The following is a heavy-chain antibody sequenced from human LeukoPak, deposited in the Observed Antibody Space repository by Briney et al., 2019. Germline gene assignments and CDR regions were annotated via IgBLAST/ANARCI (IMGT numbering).Heavy chain of an antibody. CDR3: AREREGPYGYLDY. Sequence: SETLSLTCAVYGGSFSGYYWSWIRQPPGKGLEWIGEINHSGSTNYNPSLKSRVTISVDTSKNQFSLKLSSVTAADTAVYYCAREREGPYGYLDYWGQGTLVTVSS. CDR1: GGSFSGYY. D-gene: IGHD4-17*01. V-gene: IGHV4-34*01. CDR2: INHSGST. J-gene: IGHJ4*02.